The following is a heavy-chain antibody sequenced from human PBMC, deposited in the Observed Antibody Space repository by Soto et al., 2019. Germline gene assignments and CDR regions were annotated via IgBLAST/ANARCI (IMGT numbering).Heavy chain of an antibody. CDR2: IIPVFGTP. V-gene: IGHV1-69*13. CDR3: ATQLTGDLDF. D-gene: IGHD7-27*01. Sequence: QVQLVQSGAEVRKPGSSVKVSCVASGGTFSTSAMNWVRQAPGQGLEWVGGIIPVFGTPTYAQSLQGRVTITVDVSTTTAYMELTRLRPEDTAVYDCATQLTGDLDFWGQGTLVIVSS. J-gene: IGHJ4*02. CDR1: GGTFSTSA.